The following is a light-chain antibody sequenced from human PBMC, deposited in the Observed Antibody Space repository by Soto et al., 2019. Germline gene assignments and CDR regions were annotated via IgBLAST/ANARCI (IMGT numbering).Light chain of an antibody. V-gene: IGKV1-17*01. CDR3: LQDNTCPRT. CDR2: AAS. J-gene: IGKJ2*02. CDR1: QGIRND. Sequence: DIQMTQSPSSLSASVGDRVTITCRASQGIRNDLTWYQQIPGKAAKRLIYAASRLQSGVPSRFSGSGSGTEFTLTLSSQKPEDFATYHCLQDNTCPRTFGQGTRVEVK.